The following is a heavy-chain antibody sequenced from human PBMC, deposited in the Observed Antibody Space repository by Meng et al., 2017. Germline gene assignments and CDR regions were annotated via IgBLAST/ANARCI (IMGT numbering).Heavy chain of an antibody. CDR2: IYYSGST. V-gene: IGHV4-59*01. D-gene: IGHD3-22*01. CDR1: GGSISSYY. Sequence: GSLRLSCTVSGGSISSYYWSWIRQPPGKGLEWIGYIYYSGSTNYNPSLKSRVTISVDTSKNQFSLKLSSVTAADTAVYYCARATYYYDSSGYYYYFDYWGQGTRVTCSS. J-gene: IGHJ4*02. CDR3: ARATYYYDSSGYYYYFDY.